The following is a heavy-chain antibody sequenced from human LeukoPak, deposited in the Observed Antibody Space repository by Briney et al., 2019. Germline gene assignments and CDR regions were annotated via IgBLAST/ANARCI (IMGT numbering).Heavy chain of an antibody. V-gene: IGHV1-69*06. CDR3: ASELRVRSGYFVGGIKEDDY. CDR1: GYTFTSYG. Sequence: GASVKVSCKASGYTFTSYGISWVRQAPGQGLEWMGGIIPIFGTANYAQKFQGRVTITADKSTSTAYMELSSLRSEDTAVYYCASELRVRSGYFVGGIKEDDYWGQGTLVTVSS. CDR2: IIPIFGTA. J-gene: IGHJ4*02. D-gene: IGHD3-22*01.